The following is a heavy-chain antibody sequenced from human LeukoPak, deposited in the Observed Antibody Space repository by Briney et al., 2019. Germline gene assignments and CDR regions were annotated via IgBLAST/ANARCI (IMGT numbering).Heavy chain of an antibody. CDR1: GFTFSSYS. Sequence: GGSLRLSCAASGFTFSSYSMNWVRPAPGKGLEWVSYISSSSSTIYYADSVKGRFTISRDNAKNSLYLQMNSLRAEGTAVYYCARDMVRGVLPYYYYYGMDVWGQGTTVTVSS. CDR3: ARDMVRGVLPYYYYYGMDV. D-gene: IGHD3-10*01. J-gene: IGHJ6*02. CDR2: ISSSSSTI. V-gene: IGHV3-48*01.